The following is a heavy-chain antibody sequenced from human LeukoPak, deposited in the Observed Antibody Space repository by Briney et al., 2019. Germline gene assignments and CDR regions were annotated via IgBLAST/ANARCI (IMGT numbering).Heavy chain of an antibody. Sequence: GGSLRLSCAASGFTFSTYEMNWVRQAPGKGLEWISYISTSGSTIYYADSVKGRFTISRDNAKNSLYLQMNSLRAEDTAVYFCARVSQGGGSDYRGQGTLVTVSS. CDR3: ARVSQGGGSDY. CDR1: GFTFSTYE. J-gene: IGHJ4*02. V-gene: IGHV3-48*03. D-gene: IGHD3-16*01. CDR2: ISTSGSTI.